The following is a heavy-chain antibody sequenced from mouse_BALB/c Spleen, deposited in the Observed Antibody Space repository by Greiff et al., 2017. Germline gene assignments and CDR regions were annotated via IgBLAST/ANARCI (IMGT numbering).Heavy chain of an antibody. CDR3: ARAGLRPGFDY. D-gene: IGHD2-4*01. CDR2: ISSGGSYT. V-gene: IGHV5-9-4*01. Sequence: EVQLVESGGGLVKPGGSLKLSCAASGFTFSSYAMSWVRQSPEKRLEWVAEISSGGSYTYYPDTVTGRFTISRDNAKNTLYLEMSSLRSEDTAMYYCARAGLRPGFDYWGQGTTLTVSS. CDR1: GFTFSSYA. J-gene: IGHJ2*01.